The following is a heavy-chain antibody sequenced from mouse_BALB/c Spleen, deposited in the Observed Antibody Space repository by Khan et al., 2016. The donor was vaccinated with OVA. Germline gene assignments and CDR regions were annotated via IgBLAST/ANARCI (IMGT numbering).Heavy chain of an antibody. CDR2: IWSDGTT. J-gene: IGHJ4*01. D-gene: IGHD2-10*01. CDR3: ARQPYYHYYVMDY. Sequence: QIQLVQSGPGLVAPSQSLSITCTISGFSLTNYGVHWVRQPPGKGLEWLVVIWSDGTTTYDSALKSRLTISKDNSKSQVFLKMDSLQTDDTVMYYCARQPYYHYYVMDYWGQGTSVTVSS. V-gene: IGHV2-6-1*01. CDR1: GFSLTNYG.